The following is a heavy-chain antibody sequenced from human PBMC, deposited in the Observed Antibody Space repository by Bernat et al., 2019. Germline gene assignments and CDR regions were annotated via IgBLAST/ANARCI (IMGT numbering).Heavy chain of an antibody. CDR1: GFTFSSYG. J-gene: IGHJ5*02. D-gene: IGHD5-12*01. V-gene: IGHV3-30*18. Sequence: QVQLVESGGGVVQPGRSLRLSCAASGFTFSSYGMHWVRQAPGKGLEWVAVISYDGSNKYYADSVKGRFTISRDNSKNTLYLQMNSLGAEDTAVYYCAKDLERWLRTFNFFDPWGQGTLVTVSS. CDR2: ISYDGSNK. CDR3: AKDLERWLRTFNFFDP.